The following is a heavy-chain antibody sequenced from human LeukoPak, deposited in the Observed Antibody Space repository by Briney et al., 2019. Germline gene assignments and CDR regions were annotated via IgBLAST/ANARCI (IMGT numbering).Heavy chain of an antibody. Sequence: PSETLSLTCAGYGGSFSGYYWSWIRQPPGKGLEWIGEINHSGSTDYNPSLKSRVTISVDTSKNQFSLKLSSVTAADTAVYYCARAGQPFFDYWGQGTLVTVSS. J-gene: IGHJ4*02. CDR3: ARAGQPFFDY. CDR1: GGSFSGYY. V-gene: IGHV4-34*01. D-gene: IGHD7-27*01. CDR2: INHSGST.